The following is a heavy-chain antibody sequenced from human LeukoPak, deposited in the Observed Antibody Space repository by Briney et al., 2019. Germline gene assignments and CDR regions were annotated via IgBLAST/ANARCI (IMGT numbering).Heavy chain of an antibody. J-gene: IGHJ6*03. V-gene: IGHV3-30*03. CDR3: ARERKSNYYLDV. CDR1: GFTFSSYG. CDR2: ISYDGSNK. Sequence: GGSLRLSCAASGFTFSSYGMHWVRQAPGKGLEWVAVISYDGSNKYYADSVKGRFTISRDNSKNTLYLQMNSLRAEDTAVYYCARERKSNYYLDVWGKGTTVTVSS.